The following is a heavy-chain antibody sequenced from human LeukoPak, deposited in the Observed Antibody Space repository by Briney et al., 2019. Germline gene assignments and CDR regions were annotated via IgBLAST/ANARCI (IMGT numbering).Heavy chain of an antibody. J-gene: IGHJ4*02. Sequence: PSETLSITCTVSGGSISSSSYYWGWIRQPPGKGLEWIGSIYYSGSTYYNPSLKSRVTISVDTSKNQFSLKLSSVTAADSAVYYCARLYCRGGNCYSYFDSWGRGTLVTVSS. CDR3: ARLYCRGGNCYSYFDS. CDR1: GGSISSSSYY. V-gene: IGHV4-39*07. CDR2: IYYSGST. D-gene: IGHD2-15*01.